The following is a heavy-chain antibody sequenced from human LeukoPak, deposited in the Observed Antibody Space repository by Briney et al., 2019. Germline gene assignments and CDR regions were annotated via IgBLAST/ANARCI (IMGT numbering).Heavy chain of an antibody. CDR2: VSGSGDST. D-gene: IGHD6-19*01. J-gene: IGHJ4*02. CDR1: GFSFSSYA. Sequence: GGSLRLSCAASGFSFSSYAMSWVRQAPGKGLEWVSAVSGSGDSTYYADSAKGRFTISRDSSGNTLYLQMNSLRAEDTAVYYCATLKQWLADLGFDYWGQGTLVTVSS. CDR3: ATLKQWLADLGFDY. V-gene: IGHV3-23*01.